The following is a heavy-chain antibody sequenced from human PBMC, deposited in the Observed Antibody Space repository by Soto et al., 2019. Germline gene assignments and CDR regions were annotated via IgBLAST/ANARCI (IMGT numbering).Heavy chain of an antibody. D-gene: IGHD2-21*01. J-gene: IGHJ3*02. CDR1: GYTFTSYG. CDR3: ARVTSLGEKLAPIDAFDI. V-gene: IGHV1-18*01. Sequence: GASVKVSCKASGYTFTSYGISWVRQAPGQGLEWMGWISAYNGNTNYAQKLQGRVTMTTDTSTSTAYMELRSLRSDDTAVYYCARVTSLGEKLAPIDAFDIWGQGTMVTVSS. CDR2: ISAYNGNT.